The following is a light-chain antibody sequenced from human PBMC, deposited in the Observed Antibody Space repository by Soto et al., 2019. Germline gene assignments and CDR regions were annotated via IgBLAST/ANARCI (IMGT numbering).Light chain of an antibody. J-gene: IGLJ1*01. V-gene: IGLV2-14*01. Sequence: QAVVTQPASVSGSPGQSITISCTGTSSDVGGYNYVSWYRQHPGKAPKLMIYEVTYRPSGVSNRFSGSKSGNTASLTISGLQAEDEADYYCSSYTSSSTRVFGTGTKLTVL. CDR2: EVT. CDR1: SSDVGGYNY. CDR3: SSYTSSSTRV.